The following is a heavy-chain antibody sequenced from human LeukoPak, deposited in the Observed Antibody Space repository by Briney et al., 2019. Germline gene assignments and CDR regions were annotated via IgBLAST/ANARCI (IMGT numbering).Heavy chain of an antibody. Sequence: GGSLRLSCAASGLTFSSYGMKWVRQAPGKGLEWVSYISSDRRNIYYADSVKGRFTISRDNAENSLYLQMNSLRAEDTAVYYCARDLNWACDYWGQGTLVTVSS. CDR2: ISSDRRNI. CDR3: ARDLNWACDY. V-gene: IGHV3-48*01. J-gene: IGHJ4*02. D-gene: IGHD7-27*01. CDR1: GLTFSSYG.